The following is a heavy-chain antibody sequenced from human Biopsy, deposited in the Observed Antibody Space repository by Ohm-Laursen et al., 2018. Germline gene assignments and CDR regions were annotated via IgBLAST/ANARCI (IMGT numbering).Heavy chain of an antibody. CDR3: ARLGSGDYFPTFFDF. Sequence: TLSLTCTVSGGSISSHDYYWTWIRQHPGKGLEWIGNIFYSANTYYNPSLKSRVTISVDTSKNQFPLKLSSVTAADTAVYYCARLGSGDYFPTFFDFWGQRALVTVSS. D-gene: IGHD5-12*01. J-gene: IGHJ4*02. CDR2: IFYSANT. CDR1: GGSISSHDYY. V-gene: IGHV4-31*03.